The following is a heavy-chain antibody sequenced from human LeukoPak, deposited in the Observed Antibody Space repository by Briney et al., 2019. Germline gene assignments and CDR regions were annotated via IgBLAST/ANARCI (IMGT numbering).Heavy chain of an antibody. J-gene: IGHJ6*03. V-gene: IGHV3-48*04. CDR1: GFTFSDYG. D-gene: IGHD2-2*01. CDR3: ARRGDRICTSMYCPPHSYYYYMDV. Sequence: GGSLRLSCAASGFTFSDYGINWVRQAPGKGLEWLSFVSGKSRAIYYADSVKGRFTISRDNAKESVYLHMSSLRAEDTAVYYCARRGDRICTSMYCPPHSYYYYMDVWGKGTTVSVS. CDR2: VSGKSRAI.